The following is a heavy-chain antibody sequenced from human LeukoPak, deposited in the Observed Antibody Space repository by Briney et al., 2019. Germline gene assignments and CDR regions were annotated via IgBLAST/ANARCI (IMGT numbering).Heavy chain of an antibody. CDR2: INVVNGAI. CDR1: GFTLRYYQ. CDR3: TSWGDTTAEYFQR. V-gene: IGHV3-48*04. J-gene: IGHJ1*01. Sequence: GGSLRLSCATSGFTLRYYQMNWVRQAPGKGLEWVSYINVVNGAIYYADSVKGRFTISGDNAQNSMYLQMNSLRVEDTAVYYCTSWGDTTAEYFQRWGQGTLVTVSS. D-gene: IGHD2-21*02.